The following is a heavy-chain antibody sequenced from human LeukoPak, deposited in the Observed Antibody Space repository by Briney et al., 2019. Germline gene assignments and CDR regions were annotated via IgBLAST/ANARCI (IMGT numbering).Heavy chain of an antibody. CDR2: IWYDGSNK. CDR1: GFTFSSYG. D-gene: IGHD5-24*01. CDR3: AKVRGLHGGYKKGEWFDY. Sequence: GGSLRLSCVASGFTFSSYGMHWVRQAPGKGLEWVAVIWYDGSNKYYADSVKGRFTISRDNSKNTLYLQMNSLRAEDTAVYYCAKVRGLHGGYKKGEWFDYWGQGTLVTVSS. J-gene: IGHJ4*02. V-gene: IGHV3-33*06.